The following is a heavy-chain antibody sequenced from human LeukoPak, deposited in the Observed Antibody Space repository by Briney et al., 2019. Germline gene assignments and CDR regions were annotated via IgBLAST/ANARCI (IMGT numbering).Heavy chain of an antibody. CDR2: INPSGGST. V-gene: IGHV1-46*01. J-gene: IGHJ6*03. D-gene: IGHD3-16*02. Sequence: ASVKVSCKASGYTFTSYYMHWVRQAPGQGLEWMGIINPSGGSTSYAQKFQGRVTMTRDTSTSTVYMELSSLRSEDTAVYYCARDYYVWGSYQYYYHMDVWGKGTTVTISS. CDR1: GYTFTSYY. CDR3: ARDYYVWGSYQYYYHMDV.